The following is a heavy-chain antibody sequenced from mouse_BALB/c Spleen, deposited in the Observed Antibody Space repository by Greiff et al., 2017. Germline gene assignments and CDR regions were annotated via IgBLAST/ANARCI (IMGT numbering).Heavy chain of an antibody. CDR2: ISSGGSYT. J-gene: IGHJ3*01. V-gene: IGHV5-6-4*01. CDR1: GFTFSSYT. Sequence: DVQLVESGGGLVKPGGSLKLSCAASGFTFSSYTMSWVRQTPEKRLEWVATISSGGSYTYYPDSVKGRFTISRDNAKNTLYLQMSSLKSEDTAMYYCTRDGNPSSWFAYWGQGLWSLSLQ. D-gene: IGHD2-1*01. CDR3: TRDGNPSSWFAY.